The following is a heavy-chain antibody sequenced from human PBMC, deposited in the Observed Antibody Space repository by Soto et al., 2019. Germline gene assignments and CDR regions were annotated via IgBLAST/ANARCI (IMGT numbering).Heavy chain of an antibody. CDR3: ASSWISTSCSHPHDYYYYGMDV. V-gene: IGHV1-69*12. CDR2: IIPIFGTA. J-gene: IGHJ6*02. D-gene: IGHD2-2*01. CDR1: GGTFSSYA. Sequence: QVQLVQSGAEVKKPGSSVKVSCKASGGTFSSYAISWVRQAPGQGLEWMGGIIPIFGTANYAQKFQGRVTITADASTSTAYMELSSLRSEYTAVYYCASSWISTSCSHPHDYYYYGMDVWGQGTTVTVSS.